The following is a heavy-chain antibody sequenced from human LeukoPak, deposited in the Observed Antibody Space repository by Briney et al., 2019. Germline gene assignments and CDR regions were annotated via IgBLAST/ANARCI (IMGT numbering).Heavy chain of an antibody. Sequence: GGSLRLSCAASGFTFSSNWMSWVRQAPGKGLEWVAVISYDGSNKYYADSVKGRFTISRDNSKNTLYLQMNSLRAEDTAVYYCAKDRRSGSYYGTFDYWGQGTLVTVSS. J-gene: IGHJ4*02. D-gene: IGHD1-26*01. CDR2: ISYDGSNK. CDR1: GFTFSSNW. CDR3: AKDRRSGSYYGTFDY. V-gene: IGHV3-30*18.